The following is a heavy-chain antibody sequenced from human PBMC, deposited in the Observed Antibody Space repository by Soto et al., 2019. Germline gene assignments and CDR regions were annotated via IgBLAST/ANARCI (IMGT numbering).Heavy chain of an antibody. D-gene: IGHD4-17*01. CDR3: ARLQDGGAVLGDC. Sequence: GSPKITCKGSGYSFTNYWIGWVRQMPGKGREWMGIIYVGESDTRYSPSFQGQVTISADKSVPTAYLQWSSLKASASATYYCARLQDGGAVLGDCRGQGTLVHLSS. CDR2: IYVGESDT. J-gene: IGHJ4*02. V-gene: IGHV5-51*01. CDR1: GYSFTNYW.